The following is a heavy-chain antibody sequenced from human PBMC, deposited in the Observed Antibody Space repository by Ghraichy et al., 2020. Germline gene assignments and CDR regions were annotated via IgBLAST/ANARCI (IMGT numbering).Heavy chain of an antibody. D-gene: IGHD3-22*01. CDR1: GYSFTSYW. J-gene: IGHJ4*02. CDR3: ARQPYYYDSSGYYSSNFDY. V-gene: IGHV5-51*01. Sequence: GESLNISCKGSGYSFTSYWIGWVRQMPGKGLEWMGIIYPGDSDTRYSPSFQGQVTISADKSISTAYLQWSSLKASDTAMYYCARQPYYYDSSGYYSSNFDYWGQGTLVTVSS. CDR2: IYPGDSDT.